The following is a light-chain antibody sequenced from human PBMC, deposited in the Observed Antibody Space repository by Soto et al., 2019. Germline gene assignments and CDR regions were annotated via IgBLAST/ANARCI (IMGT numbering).Light chain of an antibody. V-gene: IGKV3-20*01. CDR1: QSVSSSY. CDR3: QQYGNSPSWT. CDR2: GAS. J-gene: IGKJ1*01. Sequence: EIVLTQSPGTLSLSPGERATLSCRASQSVSSSYLAWYQQKPGQAPRLLIHGASSRATAIPDRFSGSGSGTDFTITISRLEPEDFAVYYCQQYGNSPSWTFGQGTKVELK.